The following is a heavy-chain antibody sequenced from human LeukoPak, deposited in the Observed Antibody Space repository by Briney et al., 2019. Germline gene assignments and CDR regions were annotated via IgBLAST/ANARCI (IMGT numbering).Heavy chain of an antibody. CDR3: ARGTVTMVDY. CDR2: IYSGGST. V-gene: IGHV3-66*01. CDR1: GFTVSSNY. D-gene: IGHD3-10*01. Sequence: GGSLRLSCAASGFTVSSNYMSWVRQAPGRGLEWVSVIYSGGSTYYADSVKGRFTISRDDSKNTLFLQMNSLRAGDTAVYYCARGTVTMVDYWGQGTLVTVSS. J-gene: IGHJ4*02.